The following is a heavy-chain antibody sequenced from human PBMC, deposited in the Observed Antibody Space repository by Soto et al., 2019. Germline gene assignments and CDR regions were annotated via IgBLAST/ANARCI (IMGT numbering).Heavy chain of an antibody. CDR2: LWFDGSNE. CDR1: GFPFSRYD. V-gene: IGHV3-33*06. D-gene: IGHD3-10*01. CDR3: AKVLYASESFDSEEAPYGMDV. J-gene: IGHJ6*02. Sequence: QVQLVESGGGVVHPGRSLRLSCAASGFPFSRYDMHWVRQAPGKGLEWVAVLWFDGSNEYYAASVQGRFTTSRDNSKNTLYLQMDSLRAEDTAVYYCAKVLYASESFDSEEAPYGMDVWGQGTTVTVSS.